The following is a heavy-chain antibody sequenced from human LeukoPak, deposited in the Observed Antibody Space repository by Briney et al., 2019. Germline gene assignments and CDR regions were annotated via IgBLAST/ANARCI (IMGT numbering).Heavy chain of an antibody. Sequence: ASVKVSCKASGYTFTGYYMHWVRQAPGQGLEWMGWINPNSGGTNYAQKFQGRVTMTRDTSISTAYMELSRLRSDDTAVYYCGRAAAPLFFGSTSCYVVGGYGSVPAYFNFWGRGTLVTVSS. CDR2: INPNSGGT. V-gene: IGHV1-2*02. CDR3: GRAAAPLFFGSTSCYVVGGYGSVPAYFNF. J-gene: IGHJ4*02. D-gene: IGHD2-2*01. CDR1: GYTFTGYY.